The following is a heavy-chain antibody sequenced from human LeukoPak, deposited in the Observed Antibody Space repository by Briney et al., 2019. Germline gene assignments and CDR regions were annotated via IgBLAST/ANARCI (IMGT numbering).Heavy chain of an antibody. CDR2: INWNGDST. D-gene: IGHD5-12*01. V-gene: IGHV3-20*04. CDR3: AKRPRRGGYSGYDFPSLGYYYYYMDV. J-gene: IGHJ6*03. Sequence: PGGSLRLSCAASGFTFSSYEMNWVRQAPGKGLEWVSGINWNGDSTGYADSVEGRFTISRDNAKNSLYLQMNSLRVEDTALYYCAKRPRRGGYSGYDFPSLGYYYYYMDVWGKGTTVTVSS. CDR1: GFTFSSYE.